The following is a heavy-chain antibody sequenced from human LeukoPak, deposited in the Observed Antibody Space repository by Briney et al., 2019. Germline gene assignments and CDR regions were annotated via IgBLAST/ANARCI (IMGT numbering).Heavy chain of an antibody. J-gene: IGHJ3*02. V-gene: IGHV3-48*03. CDR3: ARERRSVGDAFDI. Sequence: YPGGSLRLSCAASGFTFNNYEMSWVRQAPGKGLEWVSYIGRSGSLIYYADSVKGRFTISRDNAKNSLYLQMNSLRAEDTAVYYCARERRSVGDAFDIWGQGTMVTVSS. CDR2: IGRSGSLI. CDR1: GFTFNNYE. D-gene: IGHD3-10*01.